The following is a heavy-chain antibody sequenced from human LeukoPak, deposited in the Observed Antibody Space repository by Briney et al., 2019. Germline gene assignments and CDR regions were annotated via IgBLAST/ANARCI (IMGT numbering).Heavy chain of an antibody. J-gene: IGHJ4*02. CDR3: AKGRLIIPRYFAY. CDR1: GFTFSSYA. V-gene: IGHV3-23*01. Sequence: GGSLRLSCAASGFTFSSYAMSWVRQAPGKGLEWVSAISGSGGSTYYADSVKGRFTISRDNSKNTLYLQMNSLRAEATAVYYCAKGRLIIPRYFAYWGQGTLVTVSS. CDR2: ISGSGGST. D-gene: IGHD3-3*01.